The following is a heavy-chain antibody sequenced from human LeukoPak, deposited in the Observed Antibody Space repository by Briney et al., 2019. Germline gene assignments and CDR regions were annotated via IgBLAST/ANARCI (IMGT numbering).Heavy chain of an antibody. CDR1: GYTFTSYD. D-gene: IGHD3-3*01. J-gene: IGHJ3*02. CDR3: ARGGDFWSGYRGYAFDI. CDR2: MNPNSGNT. Sequence: GASVKVSCKASGYTFTSYDINWVRQATGQGLEWMGWMNPNSGNTGYAQKFQGRVTITRNNSISTAYMELSSLRSEDTAVYYCARGGDFWSGYRGYAFDIWGQGTMVTVSS. V-gene: IGHV1-8*03.